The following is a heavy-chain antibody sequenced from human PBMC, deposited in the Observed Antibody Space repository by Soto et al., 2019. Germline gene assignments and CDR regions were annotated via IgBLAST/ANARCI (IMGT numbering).Heavy chain of an antibody. Sequence: SETLSLTCTVSGGSISSYYWSWIRQPPGEGLEWIGFISYSGTTSYSPSLKSRVAISLDTSKNQFSLSLSSVTAADTAVYYCARGRGYSYGLDPWGQGTLVTVS. CDR3: ARGRGYSYGLDP. CDR2: ISYSGTT. D-gene: IGHD5-18*01. CDR1: GGSISSYY. J-gene: IGHJ5*02. V-gene: IGHV4-30-4*01.